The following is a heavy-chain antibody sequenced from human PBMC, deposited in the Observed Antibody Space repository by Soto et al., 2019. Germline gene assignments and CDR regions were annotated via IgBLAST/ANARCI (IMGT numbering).Heavy chain of an antibody. D-gene: IGHD6-13*01. J-gene: IGHJ6*02. V-gene: IGHV1-2*02. CDR2: INPNSGDT. CDR1: GYTFTAYY. CDR3: ARAGVAAPRSGEHGMDV. Sequence: ASVKVSCKASGYTFTAYYIHWVRQAPGQGLEWMGWINPNSGDTKYGQKFQGRVSMTRDTSITTANMDLSRVTSDDTAIYYCARAGVAAPRSGEHGMDVWGQGTTVTVSS.